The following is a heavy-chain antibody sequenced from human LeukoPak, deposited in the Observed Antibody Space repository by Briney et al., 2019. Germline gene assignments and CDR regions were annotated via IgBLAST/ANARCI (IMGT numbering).Heavy chain of an antibody. D-gene: IGHD6-25*01. CDR2: IHYSGST. CDR1: GGSISSYY. Sequence: SETLSLTCTVSGGSISSYYWSWIRQPPGKGLEWIGYIHYSGSTNYNPSLKSRVTISVDTSKNQFSLKLSSVTAEDTAVYYCARDAGSDYWGQGTLVTVSS. CDR3: ARDAGSDY. V-gene: IGHV4-59*01. J-gene: IGHJ4*02.